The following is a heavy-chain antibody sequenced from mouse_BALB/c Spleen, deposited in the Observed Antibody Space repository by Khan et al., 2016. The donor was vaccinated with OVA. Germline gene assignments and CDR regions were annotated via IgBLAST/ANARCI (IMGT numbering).Heavy chain of an antibody. CDR3: ATYGWWD. CDR1: GFTFSSFG. V-gene: IGHV5-17*02. D-gene: IGHD1-1*01. Sequence: EVELVESGGGLVQPGGSRKLSCAASGFTFSSFGMHWVRQAPEKGLEWVAYISSGSSTIYYADPVKGRFTISRDNPKNTLFLQMTSLRSEDTAMYYCATYGWWDWGAGTTVTVSS. J-gene: IGHJ1*01. CDR2: ISSGSSTI.